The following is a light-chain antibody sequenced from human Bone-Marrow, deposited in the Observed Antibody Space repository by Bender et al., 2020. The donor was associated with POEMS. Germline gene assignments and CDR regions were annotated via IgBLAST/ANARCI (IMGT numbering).Light chain of an antibody. CDR3: CSYTSTSTLV. CDR2: DVS. Sequence: QSALTQPASVSGSPGQSITISCTGTCSDVGSYNYVSWYQQHPGKAPKLMIYDVSNRPSGVSNRFSGSKSGNTASLTISGLQAEDEADYFCCSYTSTSTLVFGGGTKVTVL. V-gene: IGLV2-14*01. J-gene: IGLJ3*02. CDR1: CSDVGSYNY.